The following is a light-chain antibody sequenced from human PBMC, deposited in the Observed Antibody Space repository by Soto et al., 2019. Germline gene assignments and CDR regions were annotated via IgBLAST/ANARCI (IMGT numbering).Light chain of an antibody. CDR3: QQHYNTPRT. J-gene: IGKJ3*01. Sequence: DIQMTQSPSTLSGSVGDRVTITFRASQTISSWLAWYQQKPGKAPKLLIYKASTLKSGVPSRFSGSGSGTHFTLTISSLQPEDFATYYCQQHYNTPRTFGPGTKVDI. CDR1: QTISSW. V-gene: IGKV1-5*03. CDR2: KAS.